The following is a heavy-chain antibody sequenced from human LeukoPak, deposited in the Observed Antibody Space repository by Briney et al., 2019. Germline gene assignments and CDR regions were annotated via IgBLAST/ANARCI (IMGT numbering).Heavy chain of an antibody. D-gene: IGHD3-10*01. Sequence: GGSLRLSCAASGFTFSSYGMHWVRQAPGRGLEWVAFIRYDGSNKYYADSVKGRFTISRDNSKNTLYLQMNSLRAEDTAVYYCAKVPAITMVRGAPGPLEGFDYWGQGTLVTVSS. CDR3: AKVPAITMVRGAPGPLEGFDY. CDR2: IRYDGSNK. J-gene: IGHJ4*02. CDR1: GFTFSSYG. V-gene: IGHV3-30*02.